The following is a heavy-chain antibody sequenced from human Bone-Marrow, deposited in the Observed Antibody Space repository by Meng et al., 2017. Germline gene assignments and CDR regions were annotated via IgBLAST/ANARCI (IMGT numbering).Heavy chain of an antibody. J-gene: IGHJ6*02. CDR2: INTGNGNT. CDR3: ARGGTIFGVVIINLYYYYGMDV. D-gene: IGHD3-3*01. CDR1: GYTFTSYA. Sequence: ASVKVSCKASGYTFTSYAMHWVRQAPGQRLEWMGWINTGNGNTKYSQKFQGRVTITRDTSASTAYMELSSLRSEDTAVYYCARGGTIFGVVIINLYYYYGMDVWGQGTTVTVSS. V-gene: IGHV1-3*04.